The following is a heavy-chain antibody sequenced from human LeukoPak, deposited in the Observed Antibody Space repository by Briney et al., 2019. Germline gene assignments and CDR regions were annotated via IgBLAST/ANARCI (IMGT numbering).Heavy chain of an antibody. J-gene: IGHJ4*02. V-gene: IGHV3-21*01. CDR3: AKFIAAPFYFDY. D-gene: IGHD6-13*01. Sequence: GGTLRLSCAASGFTFSSYSMNWVRQAPGKGLEWVSSISSSSSYIYYADSVKGRFTISRDNAKNSLYLEMNSLRSEDTAVYYCAKFIAAPFYFDYWGQGTLVTVSS. CDR2: ISSSSSYI. CDR1: GFTFSSYS.